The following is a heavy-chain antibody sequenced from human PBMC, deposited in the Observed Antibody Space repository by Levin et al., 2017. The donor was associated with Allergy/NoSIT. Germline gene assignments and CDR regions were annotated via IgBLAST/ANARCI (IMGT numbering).Heavy chain of an antibody. J-gene: IGHJ4*02. CDR3: AWNAYPVLLNS. CDR2: ILSKASGGTT. Sequence: GGSLRLSCVVSGLPFSDAWMTWVRQAPGKGLEWVGRILSKASGGTTDYAAPVKGRFTISRDDSKNTLYLQMDSLKPEDTAMYFCAWNAYPVLLNSWGQGALVTVSS. V-gene: IGHV3-15*01. CDR1: GLPFSDAW. D-gene: IGHD1-1*01.